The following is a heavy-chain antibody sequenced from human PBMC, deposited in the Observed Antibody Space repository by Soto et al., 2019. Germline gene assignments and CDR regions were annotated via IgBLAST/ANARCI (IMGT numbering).Heavy chain of an antibody. D-gene: IGHD6-19*01. CDR1: GGTLNKHA. V-gene: IGHV1-69*01. J-gene: IGHJ3*01. Sequence: QVQLVQSGAEVKKPGSSVRVSCRASGGTLNKHAITWLRRAPGLGLEWLGGIIPMFGIPNYPQKYQGRVTITADDSTNTSHMELNSLTADDTAVYYCARGGTSGWLKGAYDVWGQGTMVTVSS. CDR3: ARGGTSGWLKGAYDV. CDR2: IIPMFGIP.